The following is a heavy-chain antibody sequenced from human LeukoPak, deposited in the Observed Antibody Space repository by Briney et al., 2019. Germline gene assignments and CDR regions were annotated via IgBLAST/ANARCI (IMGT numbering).Heavy chain of an antibody. V-gene: IGHV3-30*04. D-gene: IGHD5-18*01. Sequence: GGSVRLSCAASGFTFSSYVMYWVRQAPGKGLEWVAVISYDGSIKYYADSVKCRFTISRDNSKNTLYLQMNSLRAEDTAVYYCARGGYSYLSTVWFDPWGQGTLVTVSS. CDR3: ARGGYSYLSTVWFDP. CDR1: GFTFSSYV. CDR2: ISYDGSIK. J-gene: IGHJ5*02.